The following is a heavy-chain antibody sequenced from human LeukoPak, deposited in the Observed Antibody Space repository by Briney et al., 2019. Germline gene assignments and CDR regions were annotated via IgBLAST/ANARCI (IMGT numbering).Heavy chain of an antibody. CDR2: ITSSSTYI. V-gene: IGHV3-21*01. D-gene: IGHD5-12*01. Sequence: PGGSLRLSCAASGFTFSSYSMNWVRQAPGKGLEWVSSITSSSTYIYYADSVKGRFTISRDNAKNSLYLQMNSLRAEDTAVYYCARGPSGYHNTGGQGTLVTVSS. CDR3: ARGPSGYHNT. CDR1: GFTFSSYS. J-gene: IGHJ4*02.